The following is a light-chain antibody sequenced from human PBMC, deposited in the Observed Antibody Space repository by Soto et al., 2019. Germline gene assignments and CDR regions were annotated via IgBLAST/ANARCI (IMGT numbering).Light chain of an antibody. V-gene: IGKV1-39*01. CDR3: QQTHYAPWT. Sequence: DIQMTQSLSSLSASVGDRVTITCRASQSVGSHLNWYQQTPGRAPRLLIYAASSLQSGVPARFSGSGFGTDFTLTISSLQPEDVATYYCQQTHYAPWTFGLGTKVEI. CDR2: AAS. CDR1: QSVGSH. J-gene: IGKJ1*01.